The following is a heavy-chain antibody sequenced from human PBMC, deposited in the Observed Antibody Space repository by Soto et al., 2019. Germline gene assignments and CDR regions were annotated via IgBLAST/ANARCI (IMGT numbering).Heavy chain of an antibody. CDR2: INAGNGNT. CDR3: ARDLKRGSGWSPHGGSSIFDY. CDR1: GYTFTSYA. J-gene: IGHJ4*02. V-gene: IGHV1-3*01. Sequence: GESLKISCKASGYTFTSYAMHWVRQAPGQRLEWMGWINAGNGNTKYSQKFQGRVTITRDTSASTAYMELSSLRSEDTAVYYCARDLKRGSGWSPHGGSSIFDYWGQGTLVTVSS. D-gene: IGHD6-19*01.